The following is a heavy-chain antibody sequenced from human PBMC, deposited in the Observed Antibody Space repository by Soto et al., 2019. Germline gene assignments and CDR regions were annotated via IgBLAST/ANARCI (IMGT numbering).Heavy chain of an antibody. D-gene: IGHD2-2*01. V-gene: IGHV3-23*01. CDR3: VKGLSGCGSSSCPTTYYYYYYVLDV. J-gene: IGHJ6*02. CDR1: GFVLSSYA. CDR2: ISGSGDDT. Sequence: GGSLRLSCAASGFVLSSYAMSWVRQAPGKGLEWVSAISGSGDDTYYADSVQGRFTLSRDNFKKTLYLQMNSLTAEDTAIYYCVKGLSGCGSSSCPTTYYYYYYVLDVWGQGTAVTVSS.